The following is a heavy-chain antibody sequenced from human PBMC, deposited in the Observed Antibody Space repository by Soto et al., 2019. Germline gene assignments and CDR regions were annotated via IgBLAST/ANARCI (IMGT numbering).Heavy chain of an antibody. CDR3: ARDRDVLHPHMDV. V-gene: IGHV3-21*01. D-gene: IGHD6-6*01. J-gene: IGHJ6*03. Sequence: GESLKISCAASGFTFSSYSMNWVRQAPGKGLEWVSSISSSSSYIYYADSVKGRFTISRDNAKNSLYLQMNSLRAEDTAVYYCARDRDVLHPHMDVWGKGTTVTVSS. CDR2: ISSSSSYI. CDR1: GFTFSSYS.